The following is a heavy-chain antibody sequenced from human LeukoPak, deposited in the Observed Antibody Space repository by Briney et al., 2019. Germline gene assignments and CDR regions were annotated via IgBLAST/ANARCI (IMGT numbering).Heavy chain of an antibody. Sequence: GGSLRLSCAASGVTFSSYSMNWVRQAPGKGLEWVSSISSSSSYIYYADSVKGRFTISRDNAKNSLYLQMNSLRAADTAVYYRATAASGPSDPCGQATPATVSS. CDR3: ATAASGPSDP. J-gene: IGHJ5*02. D-gene: IGHD3-10*01. V-gene: IGHV3-21*01. CDR1: GVTFSSYS. CDR2: ISSSSSYI.